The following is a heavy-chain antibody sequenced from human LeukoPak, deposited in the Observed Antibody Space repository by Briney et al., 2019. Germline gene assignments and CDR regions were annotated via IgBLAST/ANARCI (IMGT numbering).Heavy chain of an antibody. CDR1: GFTFNNYA. Sequence: GGSPRLSCTVSGFTFNNYAMNWVRQAPGKGLEWVSIISGGGGSTSYADSVRGRFTISRDSSKNTLYLQMHSLRAEDTAVYYCAKDRHFFASRTYGVDYWGQGTLVTVSS. V-gene: IGHV3-23*01. J-gene: IGHJ4*02. CDR3: AKDRHFFASRTYGVDY. CDR2: ISGGGGST. D-gene: IGHD2/OR15-2a*01.